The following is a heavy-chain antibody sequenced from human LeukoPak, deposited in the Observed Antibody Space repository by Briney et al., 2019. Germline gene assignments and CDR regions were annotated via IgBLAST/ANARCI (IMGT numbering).Heavy chain of an antibody. D-gene: IGHD1-26*01. V-gene: IGHV4-34*01. CDR1: GGSFSGYY. J-gene: IGHJ6*03. Sequence: PSETLSLTCAVYGGSFSGYYWSWIRRPPGKGLEWIGEINHSGSTNYNPSLKSRVTISVHTSKNPFSPKLSSVTAADTAFYYCASQGHHGKIVGTTLSYFYMDVWGKGTTVTVSS. CDR2: INHSGST. CDR3: ASQGHHGKIVGTTLSYFYMDV.